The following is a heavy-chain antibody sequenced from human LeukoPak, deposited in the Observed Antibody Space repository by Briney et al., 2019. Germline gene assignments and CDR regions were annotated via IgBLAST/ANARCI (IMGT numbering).Heavy chain of an antibody. CDR3: ARYYYGSGSYYAKYYFDY. D-gene: IGHD3-10*01. CDR2: IQQDGSEK. V-gene: IGHV3-7*01. CDR1: GFTFSSYA. Sequence: GGSLRLSCAASGFTFSSYAMSWVRQAPGKGLEWVANIQQDGSEKYYVDSVKGRFTISRDNAKNSLYLHMNSLRAEDTAIYYCARYYYGSGSYYAKYYFDYWGQGTLVTVSS. J-gene: IGHJ4*02.